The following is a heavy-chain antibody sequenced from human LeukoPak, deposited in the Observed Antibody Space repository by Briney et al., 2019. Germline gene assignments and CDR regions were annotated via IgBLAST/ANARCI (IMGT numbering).Heavy chain of an antibody. Sequence: GGSLRLSCAASGFTISNYAMSWVRQAPGKGLEWVSAVVGSGGSTYYADSVKGRFTISRDNSKNTLFLQMNSLRVEDTALYYCSKWGDYDVLTGYYDSDFWGPGTLVTVSS. J-gene: IGHJ4*02. V-gene: IGHV3-23*01. CDR3: SKWGDYDVLTGYYDSDF. CDR1: GFTISNYA. D-gene: IGHD3-9*01. CDR2: VVGSGGST.